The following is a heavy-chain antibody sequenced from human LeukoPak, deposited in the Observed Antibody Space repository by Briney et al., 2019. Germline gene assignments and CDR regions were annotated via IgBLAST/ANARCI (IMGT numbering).Heavy chain of an antibody. D-gene: IGHD3-10*01. CDR1: RFTLSNAW. J-gene: IGHJ4*02. Sequence: GGSLRLSRAASRFTLSNAWMSWVRQAPGKGLEWGGRIKSKTDGGTTDYAAPVKGRFTISRDDSKNTLYLQMNSLKTEDTAVYYCTTGVVRGVPLAYWGQGTLVTVSS. CDR2: IKSKTDGGTT. CDR3: TTGVVRGVPLAY. V-gene: IGHV3-15*01.